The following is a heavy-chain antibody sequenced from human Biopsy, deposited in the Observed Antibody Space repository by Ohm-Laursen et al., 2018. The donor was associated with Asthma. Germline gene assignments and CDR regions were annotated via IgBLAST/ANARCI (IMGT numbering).Heavy chain of an antibody. CDR1: GGAFNTYV. J-gene: IGHJ4*02. V-gene: IGHV1-69*01. D-gene: IGHD2-2*01. CDR2: INSVFGTT. CDR3: ARKAGSCISRTCYSLDF. Sequence: SSVKVSCKSLGGAFNTYVIGWVRQAPGQGLEWMGGINSVFGTTTYPQKFQDRVTITADGSTSTVYMELSSLRSEDTAVYYCARKAGSCISRTCYSLDFWGQGTLVTVSS.